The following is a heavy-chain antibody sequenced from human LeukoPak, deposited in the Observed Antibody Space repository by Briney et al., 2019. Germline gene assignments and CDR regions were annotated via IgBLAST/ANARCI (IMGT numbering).Heavy chain of an antibody. Sequence: GASVKVSCEASGYTFTGYYMHWVRQAPGQGLEWMGRINPNSGGTNYAQKFQGRVTMTRDTSISTAYMELSRLRSDDTAVYYCARDSDILTGYMAFDIWGQGTMVTVSS. V-gene: IGHV1-2*06. CDR3: ARDSDILTGYMAFDI. D-gene: IGHD3-9*01. J-gene: IGHJ3*02. CDR2: INPNSGGT. CDR1: GYTFTGYY.